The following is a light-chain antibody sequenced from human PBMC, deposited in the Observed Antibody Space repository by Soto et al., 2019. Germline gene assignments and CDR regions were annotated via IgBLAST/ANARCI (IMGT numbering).Light chain of an antibody. Sequence: IQLTQSPSSLSASSGDRFAITCGASQGIRSYLAWYQQKPGEAPKLLISIASILQSGVPSRFSGSGSGTDFVLTISSLQPEDSATYYCQQLDSMPITFGQGTRLEIK. CDR1: QGIRSY. CDR2: IAS. V-gene: IGKV1-9*01. CDR3: QQLDSMPIT. J-gene: IGKJ5*01.